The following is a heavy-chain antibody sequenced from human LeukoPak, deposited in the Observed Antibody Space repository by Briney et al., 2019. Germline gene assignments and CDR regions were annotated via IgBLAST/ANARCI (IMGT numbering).Heavy chain of an antibody. CDR3: ARQTLCTGGSCYPPRYMDV. CDR2: IYYIGNT. V-gene: IGHV4-39*01. J-gene: IGHJ6*03. CDR1: GGSISSSSYY. D-gene: IGHD2-15*01. Sequence: SETLSLTCTVSGGSISSSSYYWGWIRQPPGKGLEWIGSIYYIGNTYYNPSLKSRVTISVDTSKNEFSLKPSSVTATDTAVYYCARQTLCTGGSCYPPRYMDVWGKGTTVTISS.